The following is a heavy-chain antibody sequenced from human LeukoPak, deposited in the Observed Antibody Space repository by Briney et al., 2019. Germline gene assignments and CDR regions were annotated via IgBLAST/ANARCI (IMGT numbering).Heavy chain of an antibody. J-gene: IGHJ5*02. V-gene: IGHV3-7*01. D-gene: IGHD6-19*01. CDR1: GFSINNYW. Sequence: GGSLTLSCAVSGFSINNYWMTWYRQAPVKGLECVAHIKGDASEKYYLDSVKGRFTISRDNAKNSLYLQTNSLRAEDTAVYYCARQAGVTWGQGTLVTVSS. CDR2: IKGDASEK. CDR3: ARQAGVT.